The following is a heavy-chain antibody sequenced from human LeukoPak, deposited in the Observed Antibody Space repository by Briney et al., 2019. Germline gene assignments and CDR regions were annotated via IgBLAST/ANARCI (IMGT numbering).Heavy chain of an antibody. Sequence: PGGSLRLSCAASGFTFSGSAMHWVRQAPGKGLEWVGRIRSKANSYATAYAASVKGRFTISRDDSKNTAYLQMNSLKTEDTAVYYCRLPYYYGSGSSYGMDVWGQGTTVTVSS. V-gene: IGHV3-73*01. D-gene: IGHD3-10*01. CDR3: RLPYYYGSGSSYGMDV. CDR2: IRSKANSYAT. J-gene: IGHJ6*02. CDR1: GFTFSGSA.